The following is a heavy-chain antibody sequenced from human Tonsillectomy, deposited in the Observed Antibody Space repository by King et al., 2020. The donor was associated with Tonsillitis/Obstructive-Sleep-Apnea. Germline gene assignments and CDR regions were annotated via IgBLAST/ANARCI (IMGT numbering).Heavy chain of an antibody. CDR2: INHSGST. J-gene: IGHJ5*02. CDR3: ARVQYDSSGFGGDRFDP. V-gene: IGHV4-34*01. Sequence: QVQLQQWGAGLLKPSETLSLTCAVYGGSFSGYYWSWIRQPPGKGLEWIGEINHSGSTNYNPSLKSRVTISVDTSKNQFSLKLSSVTAADTAVYYCARVQYDSSGFGGDRFDPLGHGTLVTVSS. CDR1: GGSFSGYY. D-gene: IGHD3-22*01.